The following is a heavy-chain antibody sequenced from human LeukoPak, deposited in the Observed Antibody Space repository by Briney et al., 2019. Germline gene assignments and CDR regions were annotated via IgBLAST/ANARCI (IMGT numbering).Heavy chain of an antibody. V-gene: IGHV3-23*01. CDR1: GFTFSSYA. D-gene: IGHD3-22*01. Sequence: GGSLRLSCAGSGFTFSSYAMSWVRQAPGKGLEWVSAISGSGGTTYYADSVKGRFTISRDNSKNTLYLQMNSLRAEDTAVYYCAKDTSGSYFTGDCWGQGTLVTVSS. CDR3: AKDTSGSYFTGDC. J-gene: IGHJ4*02. CDR2: ISGSGGTT.